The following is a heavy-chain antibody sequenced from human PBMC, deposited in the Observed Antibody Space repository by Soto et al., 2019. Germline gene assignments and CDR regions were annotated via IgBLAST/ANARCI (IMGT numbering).Heavy chain of an antibody. Sequence: QVQLVESGGGVVQPGRSLRLSCAASGFTFSSYAMHWVRQAPGKGLEWEAVISYDGSNKYYEDSVKGRFTISRDNFKKALSLKMNSRKAEDTAVYYCARDQGGGNLGRGWFDPWGQGTLVTVSS. CDR1: GFTFSSYA. CDR2: ISYDGSNK. V-gene: IGHV3-30-3*01. CDR3: ARDQGGGNLGRGWFDP. D-gene: IGHD2-15*01. J-gene: IGHJ5*02.